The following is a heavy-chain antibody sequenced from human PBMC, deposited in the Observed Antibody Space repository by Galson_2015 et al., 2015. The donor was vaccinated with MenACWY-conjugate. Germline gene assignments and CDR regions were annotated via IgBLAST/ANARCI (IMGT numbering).Heavy chain of an antibody. CDR3: ARHPPGGRGMDV. D-gene: IGHD1-26*01. Sequence: QSGAEGKKPGESLMISCTASGYIFTTYWLAWVRQMPGKGLGWMGLISPGDSNTRYSPSFQGQVTISADKSISTAYLQWSSLKASDTAMYYCARHPPGGRGMDVWGQGTTVTVSS. CDR2: ISPGDSNT. CDR1: GYIFTTYW. J-gene: IGHJ6*02. V-gene: IGHV5-51*01.